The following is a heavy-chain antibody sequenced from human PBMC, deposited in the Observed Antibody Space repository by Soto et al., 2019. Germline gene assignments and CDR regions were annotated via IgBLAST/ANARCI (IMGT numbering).Heavy chain of an antibody. Sequence: ETLSLTCAVDGGSFSGYYWSWIRQPPGKGLEWIGEINHSGSTNYNPSLKSRVTISVDTSKNQFSLKLSSVTAADTAVYYCASHWNRYYYGMDVWGQGTTVTVSS. CDR1: GGSFSGYY. J-gene: IGHJ6*02. CDR3: ASHWNRYYYGMDV. D-gene: IGHD1-1*01. V-gene: IGHV4-34*01. CDR2: INHSGST.